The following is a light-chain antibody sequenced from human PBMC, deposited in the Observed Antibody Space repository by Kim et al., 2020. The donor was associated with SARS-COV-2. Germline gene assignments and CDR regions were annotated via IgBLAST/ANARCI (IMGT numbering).Light chain of an antibody. CDR3: CSYTSSSTVV. CDR2: DVV. J-gene: IGLJ2*01. CDR1: SGDVGGYDY. Sequence: QSALTQPASVSAYPGQSITISCSGTSGDVGGYDYVSWYQQHPGKAPKLMISDVVNRPSGVSSRFSGSKSGNTASLTISELQAEDEADYYCCSYTSSSTVVFGGGTKLTVL. V-gene: IGLV2-14*03.